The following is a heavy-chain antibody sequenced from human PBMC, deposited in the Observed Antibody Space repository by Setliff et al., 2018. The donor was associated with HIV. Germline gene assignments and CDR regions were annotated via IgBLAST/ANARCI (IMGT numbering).Heavy chain of an antibody. CDR2: IIPMFGTA. V-gene: IGHV1-69*06. CDR1: GGTFSSYA. CDR3: ARDKDAIYYGSGSFFYYYYMDV. Sequence: SVKVSCKASGGTFSSYAISWVRQAPGQGLEWMGRIIPMFGTANYAQKFQGRVTITADKSTSTAYMELSSLRSEDTVVYYCARDKDAIYYGSGSFFYYYYMDVWGKGTTVTVS. D-gene: IGHD3-10*01. J-gene: IGHJ6*03.